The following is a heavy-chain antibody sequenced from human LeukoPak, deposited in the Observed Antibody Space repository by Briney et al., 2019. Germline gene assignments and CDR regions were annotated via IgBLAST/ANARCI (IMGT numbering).Heavy chain of an antibody. CDR2: IYYSGST. Sequence: SETLSLTCTVSGGSISSYYWSWIRQPPGKGLEWIGYIYYSGSTNYNPSLKSRVTISVDTSKNQFSLKLSSVTAADTAVYYCARDFSSTNDDAFDIWGQGTMVTVSS. J-gene: IGHJ3*02. CDR1: GGSISSYY. D-gene: IGHD6-13*01. V-gene: IGHV4-59*08. CDR3: ARDFSSTNDDAFDI.